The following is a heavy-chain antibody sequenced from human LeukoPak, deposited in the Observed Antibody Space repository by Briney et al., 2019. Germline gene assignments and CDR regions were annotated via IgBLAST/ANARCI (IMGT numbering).Heavy chain of an antibody. D-gene: IGHD4-11*01. V-gene: IGHV7-4-1*02. Sequence: ASAKVSCKASGYTFTSYAMNWVRQAPGQGLEWMGWINTNTGNPTYAQGFTGRFVFSLDTSVSTAYLQISSLKAEDTAVYYCARGNTTVTTEYYYYYMDVWGKGTTVTVSS. CDR1: GYTFTSYA. J-gene: IGHJ6*03. CDR2: INTNTGNP. CDR3: ARGNTTVTTEYYYYYMDV.